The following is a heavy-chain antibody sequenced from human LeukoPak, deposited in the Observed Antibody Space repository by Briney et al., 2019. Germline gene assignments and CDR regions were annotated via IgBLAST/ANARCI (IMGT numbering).Heavy chain of an antibody. D-gene: IGHD1-1*01. Sequence: GGTLRLSCAASVFTFRRYNMNWVRDPPAKGLEYVSAISSNGGSTYYANSVKGRFNISRENSKNTLYLRMGSLRAEHMAVYYCARKLELDYWGQGTLVTVSS. V-gene: IGHV3-64*01. J-gene: IGHJ4*02. CDR2: ISSNGGST. CDR3: ARKLELDY. CDR1: VFTFRRYN.